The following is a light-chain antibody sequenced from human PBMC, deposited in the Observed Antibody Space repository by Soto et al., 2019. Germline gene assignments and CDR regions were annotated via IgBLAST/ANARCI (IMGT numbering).Light chain of an antibody. CDR2: GAS. CDR3: QQCISSPRT. V-gene: IGKV3-20*01. J-gene: IGKJ1*01. CDR1: QSFNSIY. Sequence: EIVLTQSPATLSLSPGEGATLSCRASQSFNSIYLAWYQQKPGQAPRLLIYGASNRATGIPDRFSGSGSGTDFTLTISRLQSEDFATYYCQQCISSPRTFGQGTKVDI.